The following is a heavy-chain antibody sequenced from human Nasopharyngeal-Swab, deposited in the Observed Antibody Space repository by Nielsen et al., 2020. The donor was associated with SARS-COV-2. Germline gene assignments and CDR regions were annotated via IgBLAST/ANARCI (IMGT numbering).Heavy chain of an antibody. Sequence: LSLTCAASGFTFSSYWMHWVRQAPGKGLVWVSRINSDGSSTSYADSVKGRFTISRDNAKNTLYLQMNSLRAEDTAVYYCASHVDTAMAEFDPWGQGTLVTVSS. CDR2: INSDGSST. CDR1: GFTFSSYW. J-gene: IGHJ5*02. CDR3: ASHVDTAMAEFDP. V-gene: IGHV3-74*01. D-gene: IGHD5-18*01.